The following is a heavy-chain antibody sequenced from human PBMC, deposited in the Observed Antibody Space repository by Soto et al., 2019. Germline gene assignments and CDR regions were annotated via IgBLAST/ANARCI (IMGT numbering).Heavy chain of an antibody. Sequence: TLSLTCTVSGGSISSYYRSWIRQPAGKGLEWIGRIYTSGSTNYNPSLKSRVTMSVDTSKNQFSLKLSSVTAADTAVYYCAREFIVATTRWFDYWGQGTLVTVSS. V-gene: IGHV4-4*07. D-gene: IGHD5-12*01. J-gene: IGHJ4*02. CDR3: AREFIVATTRWFDY. CDR2: IYTSGST. CDR1: GGSISSYY.